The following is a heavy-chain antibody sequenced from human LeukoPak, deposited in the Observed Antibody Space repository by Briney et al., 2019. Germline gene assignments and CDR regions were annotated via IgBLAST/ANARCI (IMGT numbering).Heavy chain of an antibody. CDR1: GFTVSTNY. D-gene: IGHD6-19*01. CDR3: AKCRIAVAGTLDY. V-gene: IGHV3-53*01. J-gene: IGHJ4*02. CDR2: IYSGGGT. Sequence: GGSLRLSCAASGFTVSTNYMSWVRQAPGKGLEWVSVIYSGGGTYYADSVKGRFTISRDNSKNTLYLQMNSLRAEDTAVYYCAKCRIAVAGTLDYWGQGTLVTVSS.